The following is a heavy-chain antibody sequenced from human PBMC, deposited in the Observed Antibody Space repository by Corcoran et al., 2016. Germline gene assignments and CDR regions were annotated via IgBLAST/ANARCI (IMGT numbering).Heavy chain of an antibody. Sequence: QVQLQESGPGLVKPSGTLSLTCAVSGGSISSSNWLSWVRQPPGKGLEWIGEIYHSGSTNYNPSLKSRVTILVDKSKTQFSLKLRSVTAADTAVYYCARTTDNDSSYGMDVWGQGTTVTVSS. J-gene: IGHJ6*02. CDR1: GGSISSSNW. V-gene: IGHV4-4*02. D-gene: IGHD3-22*01. CDR2: IYHSGST. CDR3: ARTTDNDSSYGMDV.